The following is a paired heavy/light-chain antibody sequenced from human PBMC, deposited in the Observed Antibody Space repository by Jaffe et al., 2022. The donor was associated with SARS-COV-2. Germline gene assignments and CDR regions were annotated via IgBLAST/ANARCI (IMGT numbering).Light chain of an antibody. J-gene: IGKJ1*01. CDR3: LQHNSYPPT. Sequence: DIQMTQSPSSLSASVGDRVTITCRASQGIRNDLGWYQQKPGKAPQRLIYAASSLHSGVPSRFSGSGSGTEFTLTINSLQPEDFATYYCLQHNSYPPTFGQGTKVEIK. CDR2: AAS. V-gene: IGKV1-17*01. CDR1: QGIRND.
Heavy chain of an antibody. D-gene: IGHD5-12*01. J-gene: IGHJ4*02. CDR1: GFTSADYA. V-gene: IGHV3-43D*03. Sequence: EVRLVESGGDVVQPGGSLRLACSLSGFTSADYAMHWVRQTPGKGLEWVSLISWDGSKTYYGDSVRGRFTISRDNSRNSLFLEMNSLRPEDTAFYYCARGSRWLRRELGDFDSWGQGTLVTVSS. CDR2: ISWDGSKT. CDR3: ARGSRWLRRELGDFDS.